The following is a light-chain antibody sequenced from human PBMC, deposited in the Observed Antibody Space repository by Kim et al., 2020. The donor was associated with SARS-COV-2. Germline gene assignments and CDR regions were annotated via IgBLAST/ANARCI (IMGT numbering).Light chain of an antibody. CDR2: DAS. CDR1: LGLGRSQ. Sequence: EIVLTQSPGTLSLSPGESATLSCRASLGLGRSQLAWYQQRPGQAPRLLIYDASKRATGIPDRFSGSVSGTDFTLTINRLESEDSAVYFCQQYDTSPRTFGQGTKLEI. CDR3: QQYDTSPRT. J-gene: IGKJ2*01. V-gene: IGKV3-20*01.